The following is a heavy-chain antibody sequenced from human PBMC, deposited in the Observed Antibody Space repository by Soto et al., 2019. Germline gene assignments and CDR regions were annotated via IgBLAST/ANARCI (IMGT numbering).Heavy chain of an antibody. CDR3: ARLTYPSDSTGYYYERVSGWIDS. CDR2: ISASGGTA. CDR1: GFMFSSYA. J-gene: IGHJ5*01. V-gene: IGHV3-23*01. D-gene: IGHD3-22*01. Sequence: GGSLRLSCAASGFMFSSYAMSWVRQAPGKGLEWVSGISASGGTANLADSVEGRCTISRDNSKSTLYLQLNSLRAEDTAVYYCARLTYPSDSTGYYYERVSGWIDSWGQGTLVTVSS.